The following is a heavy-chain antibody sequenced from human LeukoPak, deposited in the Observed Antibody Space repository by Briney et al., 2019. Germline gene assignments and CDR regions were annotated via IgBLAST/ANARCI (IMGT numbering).Heavy chain of an antibody. J-gene: IGHJ4*02. Sequence: ASVKVSCKASGYTFTSYAMHWVRQAPGQRLEWMGWINAGNGNTKYSQEFQGRVTITRDTSASTAYMELSSLRSEDMAVYYCARESGYYGSGSFDFDYWGQGTLVTVSS. V-gene: IGHV1-3*03. D-gene: IGHD3-10*01. CDR1: GYTFTSYA. CDR3: ARESGYYGSGSFDFDY. CDR2: INAGNGNT.